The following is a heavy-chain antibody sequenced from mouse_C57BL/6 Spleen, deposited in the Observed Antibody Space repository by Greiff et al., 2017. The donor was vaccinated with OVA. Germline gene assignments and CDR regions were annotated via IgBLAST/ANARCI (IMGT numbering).Heavy chain of an antibody. D-gene: IGHD2-4*01. Sequence: VQLQQSGPELVKPGASVKISCKASGYAFSSSWMNWVKQRPGKGLEWIGRIYPGDGDTNYNGKFKGKATLTADKSSSTAYMQLSSLTSEDSAVYFCAREIYYDYVFAYWGQGTLVTVSA. CDR3: AREIYYDYVFAY. CDR1: GYAFSSSW. V-gene: IGHV1-82*01. J-gene: IGHJ3*01. CDR2: IYPGDGDT.